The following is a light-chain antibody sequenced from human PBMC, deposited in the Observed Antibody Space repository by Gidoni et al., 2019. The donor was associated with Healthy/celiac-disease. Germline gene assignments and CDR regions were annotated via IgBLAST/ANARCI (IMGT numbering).Light chain of an antibody. CDR1: QSVSSY. Sequence: SQSVSSYLAWYQQKPGQAPRVLIYDESNRATGIPARFSGSGSGTDFTLTISSLEPEDFAVYYCQQRSNWPSITFXQXTRLEIK. CDR3: QQRSNWPSIT. CDR2: DES. V-gene: IGKV3-11*01. J-gene: IGKJ5*01.